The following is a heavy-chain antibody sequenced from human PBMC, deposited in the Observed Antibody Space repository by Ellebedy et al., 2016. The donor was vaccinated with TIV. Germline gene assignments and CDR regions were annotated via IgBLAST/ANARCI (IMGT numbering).Heavy chain of an antibody. J-gene: IGHJ5*02. CDR2: TYYRSKWYN. Sequence: MPSETLSLTCAISGDSVSSNSVTWNWIRQSPSRGLEWLGRTYYRSKWYNDYADFVKSRITINPDTSKNQFSLQLSSVIPEDSAVYYCTRLIGNSWLDHWGQGSLVTVSS. D-gene: IGHD2-15*01. CDR3: TRLIGNSWLDH. V-gene: IGHV6-1*01. CDR1: GDSVSSNSVT.